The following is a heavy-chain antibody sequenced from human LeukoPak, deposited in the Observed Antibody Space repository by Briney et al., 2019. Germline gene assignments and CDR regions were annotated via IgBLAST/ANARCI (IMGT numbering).Heavy chain of an antibody. V-gene: IGHV3-48*03. CDR1: GFTFSSYE. Sequence: GGSLRLSCAASGFTFSSYEMNWVRQAPGKGLEWASYISSSGSTIYYADSVKGRFTISRDNAKNSLYLQMDSLTADDTAVYFCACLRGPSDYWGQGTLVTVSS. J-gene: IGHJ4*02. CDR3: ACLRGPSDY. CDR2: ISSSGSTI. D-gene: IGHD4-17*01.